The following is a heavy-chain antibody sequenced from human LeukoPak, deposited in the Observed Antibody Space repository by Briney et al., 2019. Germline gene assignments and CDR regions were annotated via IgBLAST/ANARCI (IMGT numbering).Heavy chain of an antibody. V-gene: IGHV3-23*01. CDR2: ISGSGGST. Sequence: GGSLRLSCAASGFTFSSYAMSWVRQAPGKGLEWVSAISGSGGSTYYADSVKGRFTISRDNSKNTLYLQMNSLRAEDTAVYYCAKLLLLMVRGVIPLFDYWGQGTLVTVSS. CDR3: AKLLLLMVRGVIPLFDY. CDR1: GFTFSSYA. D-gene: IGHD3-10*01. J-gene: IGHJ4*02.